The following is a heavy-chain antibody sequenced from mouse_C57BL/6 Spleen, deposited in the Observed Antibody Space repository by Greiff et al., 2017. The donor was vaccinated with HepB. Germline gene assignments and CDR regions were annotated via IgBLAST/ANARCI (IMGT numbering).Heavy chain of an antibody. CDR3: ARQAGYYYAMDY. J-gene: IGHJ4*01. D-gene: IGHD3-2*02. Sequence: VQLQQPGAELVKPGASVKLSCKASGYTFTSYWMHWVKQRPGQGLEWIGMIHPNSGSTNYNEKFKSKATLTVDKSSSTAYMPPSSLTSEDSAVYCCARQAGYYYAMDYWGQGTSVTVSS. CDR2: IHPNSGST. V-gene: IGHV1-64*01. CDR1: GYTFTSYW.